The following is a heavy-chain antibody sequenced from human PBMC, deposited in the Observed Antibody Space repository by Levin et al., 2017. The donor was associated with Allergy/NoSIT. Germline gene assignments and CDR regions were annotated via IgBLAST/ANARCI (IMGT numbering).Heavy chain of an antibody. V-gene: IGHV3-30*18. CDR2: ISYDGSNK. CDR1: GFTFSSYG. D-gene: IGHD2-15*01. J-gene: IGHJ4*02. Sequence: GGSLRLSCAASGFTFSSYGMHWVRQAPGKGLEWVAVISYDGSNKYYADSVKGRFTISRDNSKNTLYLQMNSLRAEDTAVYYCAKDRSRYCSGGSCYSSGVLDYWGQGTLVTVSS. CDR3: AKDRSRYCSGGSCYSSGVLDY.